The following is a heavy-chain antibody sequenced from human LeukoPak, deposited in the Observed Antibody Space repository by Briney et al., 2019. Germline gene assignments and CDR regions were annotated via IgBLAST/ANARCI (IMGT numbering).Heavy chain of an antibody. CDR3: ARASLMITAVEWYFDP. J-gene: IGHJ2*01. CDR1: GYTFLNYA. D-gene: IGHD6-25*01. Sequence: ASVTVSCKTSGYTFLNYAVTWVRQPPGQCLEWVGWISAYTGDTYYGQNMQGKVALTADTATATADMYLSSLRSDDTAVYYCARASLMITAVEWYFDPWGRGTRVIVAS. CDR2: ISAYTGDT. V-gene: IGHV1-18*01.